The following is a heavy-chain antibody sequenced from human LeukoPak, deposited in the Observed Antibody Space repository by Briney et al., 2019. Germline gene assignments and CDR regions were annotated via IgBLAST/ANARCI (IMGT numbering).Heavy chain of an antibody. J-gene: IGHJ4*02. CDR3: ARSSYSYGHFDH. D-gene: IGHD5-18*01. CDR2: IYHSGST. Sequence: SQTLSLTCAVSGGSISSGGYSWSWIRQPPGKGLEWIGYIYHSGSTYYNPSLKSRVTISVDRSKNQFSLKLSSVTAADTAVYYCARSSYSYGHFDHWGQGTLVTVSS. V-gene: IGHV4-30-2*01. CDR1: GGSISSGGYS.